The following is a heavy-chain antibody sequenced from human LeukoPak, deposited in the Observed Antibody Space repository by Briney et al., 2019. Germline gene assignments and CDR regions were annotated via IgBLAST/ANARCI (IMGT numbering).Heavy chain of an antibody. CDR1: GGSISSYY. Sequence: PSETLSLTCTVSGGSISSYYWSWIRQPPGKGLEWIGYIYYSGSTNYNPSLKSRVTISVDTSKNQFSLKLSSVTAADTAVYYCARVVAAAPLFYYYYYYMDVWGKGTTVTISS. CDR3: ARVVAAAPLFYYYYYYMDV. D-gene: IGHD6-13*01. V-gene: IGHV4-59*01. CDR2: IYYSGST. J-gene: IGHJ6*03.